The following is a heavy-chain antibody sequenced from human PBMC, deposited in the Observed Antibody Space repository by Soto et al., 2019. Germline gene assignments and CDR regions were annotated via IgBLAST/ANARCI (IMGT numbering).Heavy chain of an antibody. CDR3: ARGLRRQLLNWFDH. J-gene: IGHJ5*02. CDR2: IYYIGST. Sequence: XETLSLTCTVSGCSISSYYWSWIRQPPGKGLDWIGYIYYIGSTNYNPSLKSRVTISVDTSKNQFSLKLSSVTAADTAVYYCARGLRRQLLNWFDHWGQGTLVTVSS. V-gene: IGHV4-59*01. CDR1: GCSISSYY. D-gene: IGHD2-2*01.